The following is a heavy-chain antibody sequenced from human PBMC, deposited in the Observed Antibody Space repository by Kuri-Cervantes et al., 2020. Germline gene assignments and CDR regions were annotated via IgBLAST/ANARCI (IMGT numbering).Heavy chain of an antibody. J-gene: IGHJ4*02. CDR1: GFTFDDYA. D-gene: IGHD2-21*01. Sequence: GGSLRLSCAASGFTFDDYAMYWVRQAPGKGLEWVSGISWNTGIRGYADSVKGRFTISRDNAKNSLYLQMNSLRPEDTALYYCAKDIEARGYYFDYWGQGTPVTVSS. V-gene: IGHV3-9*01. CDR3: AKDIEARGYYFDY. CDR2: ISWNTGIR.